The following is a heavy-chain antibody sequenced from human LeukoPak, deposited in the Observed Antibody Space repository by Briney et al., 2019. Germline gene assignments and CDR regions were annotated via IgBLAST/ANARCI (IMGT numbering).Heavy chain of an antibody. J-gene: IGHJ4*02. CDR1: GFTFSSYA. Sequence: GGSLRLSCAASGFTFSSYAMHWVRQAPGKGLEWVAVISYDGSNKYYADSVKGRFTISRDNSKNTLYLQMNSLRAEDTAVYYCARVGHRGVGLRYYFDYWGQGTLVTVSS. V-gene: IGHV3-30-3*01. CDR3: ARVGHRGVGLRYYFDY. CDR2: ISYDGSNK. D-gene: IGHD3-10*01.